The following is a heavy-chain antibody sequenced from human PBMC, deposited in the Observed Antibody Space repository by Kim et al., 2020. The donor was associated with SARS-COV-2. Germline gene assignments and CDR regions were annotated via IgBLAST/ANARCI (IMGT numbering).Heavy chain of an antibody. CDR1: GFTFSSHA. J-gene: IGHJ3*02. V-gene: IGHV3-30*04. CDR2: ISNDGNNQ. Sequence: GGSLRLSCAVSGFTFSSHAMFWARQAPGKGPEWVAVISNDGNNQYYADSVKGRFTISRDNSKNTLYLQMNSLRGEDTAVYYCARSRTTWVNDVFDIGGQGTSDTVSS. D-gene: IGHD6-13*01. CDR3: ARSRTTWVNDVFDI.